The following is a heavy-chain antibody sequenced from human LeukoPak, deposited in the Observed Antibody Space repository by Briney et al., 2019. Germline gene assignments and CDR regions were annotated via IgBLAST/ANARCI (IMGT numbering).Heavy chain of an antibody. CDR1: GFSLSAYW. V-gene: IGHV3-7*01. CDR2: IKKDGSEK. D-gene: IGHD3-10*01. Sequence: GGSLRLSCAASGFSLSAYWMSWVRQAPGKGLEWVAHIKKDGSEKYYVDSVRGRFTISRDNAKNALYLQMNSLRVEDTAVYYCVRDHYFGSGSYYDWFDPWGQGTLVTVSS. CDR3: VRDHYFGSGSYYDWFDP. J-gene: IGHJ5*02.